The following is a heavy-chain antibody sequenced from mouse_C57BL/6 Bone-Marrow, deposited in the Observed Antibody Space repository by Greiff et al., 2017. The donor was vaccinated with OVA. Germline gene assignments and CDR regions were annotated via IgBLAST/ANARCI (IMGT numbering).Heavy chain of an antibody. CDR2: IYPGNSDT. Sequence: VQLQQSGTVLARPGASVKMSCKTSGYTFTSYWMHWVKQRPGQGLEWIGAIYPGNSDTSYNQKFKGKAKLTAVTSASTAYMELSSLTNKDSAVYYCTRLRQLRLRAYWGQGTLVTVSA. CDR1: GYTFTSYW. J-gene: IGHJ3*01. D-gene: IGHD3-2*02. V-gene: IGHV1-5*01. CDR3: TRLRQLRLRAY.